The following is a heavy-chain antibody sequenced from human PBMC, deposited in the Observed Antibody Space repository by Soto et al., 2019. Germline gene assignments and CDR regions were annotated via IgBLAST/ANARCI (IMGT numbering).Heavy chain of an antibody. CDR2: IWYDGGNK. V-gene: IGHV3-33*01. CDR1: GFTFSSYA. Sequence: SGGGVVQPGRSLRLSCAASGFTFSSYAMHWVRQAPGKGLEWVAVIWYDGGNKYYADSVKGRFTISRDNSKNTLYLQMNSLRAEDTAVYYCARVRPGNYRDYWGQGTLVTVSS. J-gene: IGHJ4*02. D-gene: IGHD3-10*01. CDR3: ARVRPGNYRDY.